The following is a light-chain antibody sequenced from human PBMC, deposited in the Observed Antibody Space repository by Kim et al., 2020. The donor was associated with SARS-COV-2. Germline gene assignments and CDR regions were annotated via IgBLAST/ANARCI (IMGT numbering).Light chain of an antibody. Sequence: AIRITQSPSSLSASTGDRVTITCRASQGISRYLAWYQQKPGKAPKLLIYAASTLQSGVPSRFSGSGSGTDFTLTISCLQSEDFATYYCQQYYSYPQTFGQGTKVDIK. V-gene: IGKV1-8*01. CDR3: QQYYSYPQT. J-gene: IGKJ1*01. CDR1: QGISRY. CDR2: AAS.